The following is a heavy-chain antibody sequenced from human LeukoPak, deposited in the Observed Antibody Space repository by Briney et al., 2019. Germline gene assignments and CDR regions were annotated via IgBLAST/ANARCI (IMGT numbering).Heavy chain of an antibody. CDR3: TRDRSRAEGD. Sequence: PGGSLRLSCAASGFTFSGHWMSWVRQAPGKGLEWVANINQGGSDKYYVDSVKGRFTISRDNANNLLYLQMNSLRGEDTAVYYCTRDRSRAEGDRGQGTLVTVSS. D-gene: IGHD1-14*01. CDR1: GFTFSGHW. V-gene: IGHV3-7*01. CDR2: INQGGSDK. J-gene: IGHJ4*02.